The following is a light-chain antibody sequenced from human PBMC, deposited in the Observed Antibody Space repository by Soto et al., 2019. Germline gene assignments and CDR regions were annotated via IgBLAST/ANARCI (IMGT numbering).Light chain of an antibody. J-gene: IGLJ2*01. V-gene: IGLV1-44*01. CDR1: SSNIGSNT. Sequence: QLVLTQPPSASGTPGQRVTISCSGSSSNIGSNTVNWYQQLPGTAPKLLIYSNNQRPSGVPDRFSGSKSGTPASLAISGLQAEDEVDYYCGAWDDSLSGVVFGGTTKLTV. CDR3: GAWDDSLSGVV. CDR2: SNN.